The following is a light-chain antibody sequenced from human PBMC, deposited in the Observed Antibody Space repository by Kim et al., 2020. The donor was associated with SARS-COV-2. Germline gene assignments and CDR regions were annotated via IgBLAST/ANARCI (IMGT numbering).Light chain of an antibody. CDR3: QQYCGSRFT. CDR1: HSVSGSC. J-gene: IGKJ5*01. Sequence: SPADRATPTCSASHSVSGSCLAWYQQQPGRPPRLLIYGASSSAAGITHRCSGGGSATDFTLSISRLEAEDCVVYYCQQYCGSRFTFGQGTQVEIK. V-gene: IGKV3-20*01. CDR2: GAS.